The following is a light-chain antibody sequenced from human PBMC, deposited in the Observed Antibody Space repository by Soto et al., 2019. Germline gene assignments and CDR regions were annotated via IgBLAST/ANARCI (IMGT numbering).Light chain of an antibody. Sequence: EIELTQSPGTLSLSPGERATLSCRASQSVGSDFLAWYQQKPGQAPRLLISGASSRATGIPDRFSGSGSGTDFTLTISRLEPEDSAVYHCQQYGHSPITFGQGTRLEIK. CDR3: QQYGHSPIT. CDR1: QSVGSDF. CDR2: GAS. J-gene: IGKJ5*01. V-gene: IGKV3-20*01.